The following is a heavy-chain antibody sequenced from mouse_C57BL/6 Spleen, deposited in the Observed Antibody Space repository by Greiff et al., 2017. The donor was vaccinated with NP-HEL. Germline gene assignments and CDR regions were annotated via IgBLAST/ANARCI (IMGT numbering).Heavy chain of an antibody. Sequence: QVQLQQSGAELVKPGASVKLSCKASGYTFTSYWMHWVQQRPGRGLEWIGRIDPNSGGTKYNEKFKSKATLTVDKPSSPAYMQLSTLTAEDSAVYYCARSPITTVVATYLYFDVWGTGTTVTVSS. CDR2: IDPNSGGT. CDR3: ARSPITTVVATYLYFDV. CDR1: GYTFTSYW. D-gene: IGHD1-1*01. J-gene: IGHJ1*03. V-gene: IGHV1-72*01.